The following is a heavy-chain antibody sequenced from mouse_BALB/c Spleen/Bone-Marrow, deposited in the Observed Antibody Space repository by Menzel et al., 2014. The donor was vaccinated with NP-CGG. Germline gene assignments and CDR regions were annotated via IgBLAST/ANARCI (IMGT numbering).Heavy chain of an antibody. CDR1: GFTFSSYA. V-gene: IGHV5-6-5*01. Sequence: EVMLVESGGGLVKPGGSLKLSCAASGFTFSSYAMSWVRQTPEKRLEWVASISSGGSTYYQDSVKGRFHISRDNARNILYLQMSSLRSEDTAMYYCARVNYYGSFDYWGQGTTLTVSS. D-gene: IGHD1-2*01. J-gene: IGHJ2*01. CDR2: ISSGGST. CDR3: ARVNYYGSFDY.